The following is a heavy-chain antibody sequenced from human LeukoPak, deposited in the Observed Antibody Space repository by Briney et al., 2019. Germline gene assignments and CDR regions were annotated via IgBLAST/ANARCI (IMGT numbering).Heavy chain of an antibody. CDR3: AKYGGHHLDH. V-gene: IGHV4-59*01. CDR2: VSYTGDT. Sequence: PSETLSLTSTVSGGSISSYYWSWLRQPPGKGLEWIAYVSYTGDTNYNPSLKSRVTISLDTSRNQFSLKLTSMTAADTAVYHCAKYGGHHLDHWGQGTLVTVSS. J-gene: IGHJ4*02. D-gene: IGHD2-21*01. CDR1: GGSISSYY.